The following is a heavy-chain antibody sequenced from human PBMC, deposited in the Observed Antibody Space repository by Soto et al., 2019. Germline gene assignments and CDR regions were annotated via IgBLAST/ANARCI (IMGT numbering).Heavy chain of an antibody. J-gene: IGHJ6*02. Sequence: GASVKVSCKASGYTFTSYGITWVRQAPGQGLEWVGWISPYDGDTHQGQTLQGRVTMTTDTSTRTAHMELRSLRSDDTAVYYCARLHAYCSSTSCPGGDYYYYYGMDVWSQGTTVTVSS. D-gene: IGHD2-2*01. CDR3: ARLHAYCSSTSCPGGDYYYYYGMDV. V-gene: IGHV1-18*01. CDR2: ISPYDGDT. CDR1: GYTFTSYG.